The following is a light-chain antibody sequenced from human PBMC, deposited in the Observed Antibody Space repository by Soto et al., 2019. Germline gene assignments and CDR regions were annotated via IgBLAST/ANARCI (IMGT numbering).Light chain of an antibody. CDR1: QSVSRN. Sequence: EIVMTQSPATLSVSPGERATLSCRASQSVSRNLAWYQQKPGQAPRLLIYGASTRATGIPARFSGSGSGTEFTLTISSLRSEDFAVYYCQQYNNWPPWTCGPGTKVEI. CDR3: QQYNNWPPWT. J-gene: IGKJ1*01. V-gene: IGKV3-15*01. CDR2: GAS.